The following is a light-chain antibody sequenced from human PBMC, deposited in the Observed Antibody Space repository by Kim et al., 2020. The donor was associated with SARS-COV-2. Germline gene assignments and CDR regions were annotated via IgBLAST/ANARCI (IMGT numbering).Light chain of an antibody. CDR1: QSVSSGY. Sequence: LAPGERATLSCRASQSVSSGYLAWNQWKPGQAPRLLIYGASIRATGIPDRFSGSGSGTDFTLTISRLEPEDFAVYYCQQYSHLITFGQGTRLEIK. J-gene: IGKJ5*01. CDR2: GAS. V-gene: IGKV3-20*01. CDR3: QQYSHLIT.